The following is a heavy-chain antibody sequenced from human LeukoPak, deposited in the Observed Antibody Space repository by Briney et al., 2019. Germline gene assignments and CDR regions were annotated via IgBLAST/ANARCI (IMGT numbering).Heavy chain of an antibody. D-gene: IGHD3-10*01. Sequence: PSETLSLTCTVSGASISSTNNFWGWIRQTPGKGLEWIATIYYSVSTYYNPSLKSRLSISVDTSKNQFSLKLSSVTAADTAVYYCARDRGSVGPFDIWGQGTMVTVSS. CDR3: ARDRGSVGPFDI. V-gene: IGHV4-39*07. CDR1: GASISSTNNF. CDR2: IYYSVST. J-gene: IGHJ3*02.